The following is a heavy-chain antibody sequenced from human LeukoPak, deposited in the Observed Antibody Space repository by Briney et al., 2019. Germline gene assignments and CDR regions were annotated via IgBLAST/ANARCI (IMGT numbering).Heavy chain of an antibody. V-gene: IGHV3-23*01. CDR3: AKASDIVATIRLYYFDY. J-gene: IGHJ4*02. CDR2: ISGSGGST. D-gene: IGHD5-12*01. CDR1: GFTFSSYA. Sequence: GGSLRPSCAASGFTFSSYAMSWVRQAPGKGLEWVSAISGSGGSTYYADSVKGRFTISRDNSKNTLYLQMNSLRAEDTAVYYCAKASDIVATIRLYYFDYWGQGTLVTVSS.